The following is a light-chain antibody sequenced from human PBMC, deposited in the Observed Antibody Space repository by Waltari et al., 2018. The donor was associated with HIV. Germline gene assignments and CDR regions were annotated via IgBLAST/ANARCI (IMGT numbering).Light chain of an antibody. CDR2: EVN. J-gene: IGLJ2*01. CDR1: SSDVGAYNY. Sequence: QSALTQPPSASGSRGQSVTISCTGTSSDVGAYNYVSWYQQYPGMAPELIIYEVNKRPSGVPDRFSGSKSDNTASLTVSGLKAEDEADFYCSSYAGSAVVFGGGTKLTVL. CDR3: SSYAGSAVV. V-gene: IGLV2-8*01.